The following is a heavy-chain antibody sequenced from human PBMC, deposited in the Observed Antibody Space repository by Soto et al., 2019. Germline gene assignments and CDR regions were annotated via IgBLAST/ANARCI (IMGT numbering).Heavy chain of an antibody. J-gene: IGHJ3*02. Sequence: EVQLVESGGSLVQPGGSLRLSCAASGFTFSSYSMDWVRQAPGMRLECVSYISSSNSTIYYADSVKGRFTISRDNAKNSLYLQMNSLRDEDTAVYYCARDRGIAVAGIDAFDIWGQGTMVTVSS. CDR3: ARDRGIAVAGIDAFDI. V-gene: IGHV3-48*02. CDR2: ISSSNSTI. D-gene: IGHD6-19*01. CDR1: GFTFSSYS.